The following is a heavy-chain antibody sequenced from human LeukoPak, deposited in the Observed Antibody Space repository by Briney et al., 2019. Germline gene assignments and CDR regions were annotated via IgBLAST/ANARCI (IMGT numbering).Heavy chain of an antibody. Sequence: PGGSLRLSCVASGFTFSSYSMSWVRQAPGKGLEWVSSISSSSSHIYYADSVKGRFTISRDNAKTSLYLQMSSLRAEDSAVYYCARDARQQLVERFDYWGQGTLVTVSS. CDR3: ARDARQQLVERFDY. CDR2: ISSSSSHI. V-gene: IGHV3-21*01. CDR1: GFTFSSYS. D-gene: IGHD6-13*01. J-gene: IGHJ4*02.